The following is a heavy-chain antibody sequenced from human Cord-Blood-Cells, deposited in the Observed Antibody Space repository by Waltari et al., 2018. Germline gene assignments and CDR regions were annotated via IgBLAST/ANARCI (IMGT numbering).Heavy chain of an antibody. CDR1: GGTFSSYA. CDR3: ARDWAAAGTGAFDI. V-gene: IGHV1-69*04. D-gene: IGHD6-13*01. J-gene: IGHJ3*02. Sequence: QVQLVQSGAEVKKPGSSVKVSCKASGGTFSSYAISWVRQAPGQGLEWMGGIIPILGIANYGQKFQGRVTITADESTSTAYMELSSLRSEDTAVYYCARDWAAAGTGAFDIWGQGTMVTVSS. CDR2: IIPILGIA.